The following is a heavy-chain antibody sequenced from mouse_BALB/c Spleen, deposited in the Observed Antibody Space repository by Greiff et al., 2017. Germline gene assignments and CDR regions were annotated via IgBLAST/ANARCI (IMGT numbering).Heavy chain of an antibody. CDR1: GFTFSSFG. V-gene: IGHV5-17*02. CDR2: ISSGSSTI. Sequence: EVQLVESGGGLVQPGGSRKLSCAASGFTFSSFGMHWVRQAPEKGLEWVAYISSGSSTIYYADTVKGRFTISRDNPKNTLFLQMTSLRSEDTAMYYCAREGLRQEGYFDVWGAGTTVTVSS. D-gene: IGHD2-4*01. CDR3: AREGLRQEGYFDV. J-gene: IGHJ1*01.